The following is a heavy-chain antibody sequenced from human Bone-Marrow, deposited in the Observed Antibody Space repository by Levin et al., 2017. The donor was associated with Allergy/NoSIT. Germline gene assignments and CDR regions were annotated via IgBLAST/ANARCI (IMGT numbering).Heavy chain of an antibody. J-gene: IGHJ4*02. V-gene: IGHV3-43D*03. CDR2: ISWEGGST. CDR3: GKDIASTHEGNALDY. Sequence: GGSLRLSCAASGFTFDDYVMHWVRQAPGKGLEWIALISWEGGSTSYSDSVKGRFTISRDNSKHSLYLQMNSLRADDTALYYCGKDIASTHEGNALDYWGQGALVTVSA. D-gene: IGHD2-15*01. CDR1: GFTFDDYV.